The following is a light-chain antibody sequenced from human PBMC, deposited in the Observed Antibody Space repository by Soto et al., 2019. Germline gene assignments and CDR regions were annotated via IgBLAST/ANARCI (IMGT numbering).Light chain of an antibody. CDR2: DVS. CDR1: SSDVGGYNY. V-gene: IGLV2-14*01. CDR3: SSYTSSSTRV. Sequence: QYALTQPASVSGSPGQSITISCTGTSSDVGGYNYVSWYQQHPGKAPKLMIYDVSNRPSGVSNRFSGSKSGNTASLTISGLQAEDEADYYCSSYTSSSTRVFGTGTKVTV. J-gene: IGLJ1*01.